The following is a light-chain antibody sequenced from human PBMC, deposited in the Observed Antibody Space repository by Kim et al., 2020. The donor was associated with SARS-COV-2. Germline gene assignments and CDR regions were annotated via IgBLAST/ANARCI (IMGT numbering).Light chain of an antibody. CDR1: SSDIGDHDS. Sequence: QSALTQPRSVSGSPGQSVTISCSGSSSDIGDHDSVSWYQQYPAKAPKFIIFDVTKRPSGVPDRFSGSKSGNTAYLTISGLQADDEADYYCFAYVYGRYTYVFGTGTKVTVL. V-gene: IGLV2-11*01. CDR2: DVT. J-gene: IGLJ1*01. CDR3: FAYVYGRYTYV.